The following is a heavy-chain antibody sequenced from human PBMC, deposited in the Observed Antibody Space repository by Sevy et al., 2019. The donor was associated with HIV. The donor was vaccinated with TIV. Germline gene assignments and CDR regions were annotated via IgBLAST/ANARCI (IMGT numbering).Heavy chain of an antibody. CDR1: GFNFSTYG. CDR2: IWYDGSSK. D-gene: IGHD2-2*01. CDR3: ARDKGYCSSTSCRRYYYGMDV. V-gene: IGHV3-33*01. Sequence: GGSLRLSCAASGFNFSTYGMHWVRQAPGKGLEWVAVIWYDGSSKYYGDSVKGRFTISRDNSKNTLYLQTNSLRAEDTAVYYCARDKGYCSSTSCRRYYYGMDVWGQGTTVTVSS. J-gene: IGHJ6*02.